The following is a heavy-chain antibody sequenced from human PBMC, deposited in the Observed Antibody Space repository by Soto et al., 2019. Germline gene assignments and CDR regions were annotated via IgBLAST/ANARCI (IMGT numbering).Heavy chain of an antibody. J-gene: IGHJ4*02. CDR3: ARDRGGDLDS. CDR2: LSGSGSLS. D-gene: IGHD2-15*01. CDR1: GFTFNTFA. Sequence: EVLLLESGGGLVQPGGSLRLSCAASGFTFNTFAMTWVRQAPGKGLEWVSALSGSGSLSYYADSVKGRFTISRDNSKNTMYLQMNNLRVDETAVYFCARDRGGDLDSLGQGTLVTVSS. V-gene: IGHV3-23*01.